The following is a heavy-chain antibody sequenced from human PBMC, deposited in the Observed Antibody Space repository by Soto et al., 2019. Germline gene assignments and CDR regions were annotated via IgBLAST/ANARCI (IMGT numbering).Heavy chain of an antibody. CDR3: ASAWTATAGWANWFAL. CDR1: GASSSGEGWY. J-gene: IGHJ5*02. Sequence: QVQLQESGPGLVEPSQTLSLTCTVSGASSSGEGWYWSWIRQYSGRGLEWIGYIHHSGSTYSNPSLKSRVSISVDTSKPQFFLKLTSVTAADTAVYYCASAWTATAGWANWFALWGQGTLVTVSS. V-gene: IGHV4-31*03. D-gene: IGHD6-13*01. CDR2: IHHSGST.